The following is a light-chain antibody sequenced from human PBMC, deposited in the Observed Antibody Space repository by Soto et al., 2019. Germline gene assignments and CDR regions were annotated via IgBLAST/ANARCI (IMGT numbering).Light chain of an antibody. J-gene: IGKJ1*01. V-gene: IGKV3-20*01. CDR2: GAS. CDR1: QGIGDT. Sequence: EVVMSQSPATLSASPGQGASLSCXASQGIGDTLAWYQHKPGQAPRLLIYGASSRATGIPDRFSGSGSGTDFTLTISRLEPEDFAVYYCQQYGSSPRTFGQGTKVDNK. CDR3: QQYGSSPRT.